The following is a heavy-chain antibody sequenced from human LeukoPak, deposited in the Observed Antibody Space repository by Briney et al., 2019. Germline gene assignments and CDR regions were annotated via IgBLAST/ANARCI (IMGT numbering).Heavy chain of an antibody. CDR2: ISSSGSTI. D-gene: IGHD2-8*01. V-gene: IGHV3-11*04. J-gene: IGHJ3*02. CDR1: GFIVNNKY. Sequence: GGSLRLSCAASGFIVNNKYMTWVRQAPGKGLEWVSYISSSGSTIYYADSVKGRFTISRDNAKNTLYLQMNTLRAEDTALYYCARGGRANGVYDAFDIWGQGTIVTVSS. CDR3: ARGGRANGVYDAFDI.